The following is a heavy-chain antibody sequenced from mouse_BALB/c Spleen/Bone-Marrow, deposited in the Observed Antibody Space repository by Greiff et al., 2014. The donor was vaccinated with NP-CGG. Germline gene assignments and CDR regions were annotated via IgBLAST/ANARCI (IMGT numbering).Heavy chain of an antibody. Sequence: DVKLLESGPALLKPSQSLSLTCTGTGYSITSGYAWNWIRQFSGNKLEWMGYISYSGSTGYNPSLKSRISITRDTSKNQFFLQLNSVTTEDTATYYCAIKPYYSWFAYWGQGTLITVSA. CDR1: GYSITSGYA. D-gene: IGHD2-10*01. CDR3: AIKPYYSWFAY. CDR2: ISYSGST. V-gene: IGHV3-2*02. J-gene: IGHJ3*01.